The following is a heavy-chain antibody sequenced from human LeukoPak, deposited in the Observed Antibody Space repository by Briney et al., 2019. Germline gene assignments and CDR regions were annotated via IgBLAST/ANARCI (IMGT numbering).Heavy chain of an antibody. CDR3: AREGYCSGTSCHYFDC. D-gene: IGHD2-2*01. V-gene: IGHV3-74*01. CDR1: GFTFSSYW. CDR2: INSDGSST. Sequence: GGSLRLSCAASGFTFSSYWIHWVRQAPGKGLVWVSGINSDGSSTNYADSVKGRFTISRDNAKNTLSLQMNSLRAEDTAVYYCAREGYCSGTSCHYFDCWGQGTLVTVSS. J-gene: IGHJ4*02.